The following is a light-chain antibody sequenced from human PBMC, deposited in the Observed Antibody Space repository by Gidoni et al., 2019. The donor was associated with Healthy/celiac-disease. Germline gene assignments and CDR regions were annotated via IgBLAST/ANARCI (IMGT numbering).Light chain of an antibody. CDR1: QSVSSY. CDR3: QQRSNWPPLT. V-gene: IGKV3-11*01. Sequence: EIVLTQSPATLSLSPGERATLSCRASQSVSSYLAWYQQKPGQAPRLLIYDASNRATGIPARFSGSGSGTDFTHSVYYCQQRSNWPPLTFGGGTKVEIK. J-gene: IGKJ4*01. CDR2: DAS.